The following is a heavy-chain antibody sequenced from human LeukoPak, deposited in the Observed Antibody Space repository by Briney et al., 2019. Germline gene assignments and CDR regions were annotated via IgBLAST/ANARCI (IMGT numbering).Heavy chain of an antibody. J-gene: IGHJ4*02. D-gene: IGHD5-12*01. CDR2: ISNSGSTI. V-gene: IGHV3-48*03. CDR3: ARDAGYGGYGY. CDR1: GYTFSSYE. Sequence: PGGSLRLSCAASGYTFSSYEMNWVRQAPGKGLEWVSYISNSGSTIYYADSVKGRFTISRDNAKNTLYLQMNSLRAEDTAVYYCARDAGYGGYGYWGQGTLVTVSS.